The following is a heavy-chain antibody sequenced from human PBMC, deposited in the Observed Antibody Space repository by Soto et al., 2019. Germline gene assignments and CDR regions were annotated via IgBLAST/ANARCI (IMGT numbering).Heavy chain of an antibody. CDR2: IIPIFGTA. Sequence: SVKVSCKASGGTFSSYAISWVRQAPGQGLEWMGGIIPIFGTANYAQKFQGRVTITADESTSTAYMELSSLRSEDTAVYYCAEDYYGSGSYSYWGQGTLVTVSS. CDR3: AEDYYGSGSYSY. J-gene: IGHJ4*02. D-gene: IGHD3-10*01. CDR1: GGTFSSYA. V-gene: IGHV1-69*13.